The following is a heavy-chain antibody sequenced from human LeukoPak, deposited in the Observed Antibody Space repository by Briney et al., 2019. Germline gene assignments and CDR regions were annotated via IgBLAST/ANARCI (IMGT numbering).Heavy chain of an antibody. D-gene: IGHD3-10*01. CDR1: GGSVSSYY. CDR2: IYYSGST. V-gene: IGHV4-59*08. CDR3: ARKPILYGSGPYWYYFDY. Sequence: SDTLTLTCTVSGGSVSSYYWSWIRQPPGKGLEWIAYIYYSGSTKYNPSLKSRVTISLDRSKNQFSLKLRSVTAADTAVYYCARKPILYGSGPYWYYFDYWGQGTLVTVSS. J-gene: IGHJ4*02.